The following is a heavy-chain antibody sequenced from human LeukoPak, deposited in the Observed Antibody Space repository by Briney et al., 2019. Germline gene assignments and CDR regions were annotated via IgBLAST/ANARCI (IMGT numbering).Heavy chain of an antibody. CDR3: ARGEYGLFDY. D-gene: IGHD2/OR15-2a*01. Sequence: SETLSPTCTVSGGSISGGSYYWSWIRQPPGKGLEWIGYIYYSGSTKYNLSLKSRVTISVDTSKNQLSLKLSSVTAADTAVYYCARGEYGLFDYWGQGTLVTVPS. CDR2: IYYSGST. CDR1: GGSISGGSYY. V-gene: IGHV4-61*01. J-gene: IGHJ4*02.